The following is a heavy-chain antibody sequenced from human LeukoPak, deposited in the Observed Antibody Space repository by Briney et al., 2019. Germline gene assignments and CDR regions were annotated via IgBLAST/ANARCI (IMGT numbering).Heavy chain of an antibody. CDR1: RFTFSIYE. J-gene: IGHJ4*02. Sequence: CLRLSCAASRFTFSIYEMNWVRQAPGKGLEWISYINSGSDTIYYGSSVKGRFTVSRDHANNSVYLQMNSLRAEDTAVYYCASLWELHYWGQGTLVTVSS. D-gene: IGHD1-26*01. V-gene: IGHV3-48*03. CDR3: ASLWELHY. CDR2: INSGSDTI.